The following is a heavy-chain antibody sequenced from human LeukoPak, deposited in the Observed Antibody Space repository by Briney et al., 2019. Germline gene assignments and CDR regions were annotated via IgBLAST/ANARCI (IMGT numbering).Heavy chain of an antibody. CDR2: FDPEDGET. CDR3: ARASLEAVASLKP. V-gene: IGHV1-24*01. CDR1: GYTLTELS. D-gene: IGHD6-19*01. Sequence: ASVKVSCKVSGYTLTELSMHWVRQAPGKGLEWMGGFDPEDGETIYAQKFQGRVTMTADKSTSTAYMELSSLRSEDTAVYYCARASLEAVASLKPWGQGTLVTVSS. J-gene: IGHJ5*02.